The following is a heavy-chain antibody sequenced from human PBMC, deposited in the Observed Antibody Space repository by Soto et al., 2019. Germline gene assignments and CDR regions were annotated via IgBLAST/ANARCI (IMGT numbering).Heavy chain of an antibody. V-gene: IGHV5-10-1*01. CDR2: IDPSDSQT. J-gene: IGHJ4*02. CDR1: GYSFAGYW. D-gene: IGHD1-7*01. Sequence: PGESLKISCKGSGYSFAGYWITWVRQKPGKGLEWMGRIDPSDSQTYYSPSFRVQVTISVTKSITTVFLQWSSLRASDTAMYYCVTTRDGTTFFPHWGQGTPVTVSS. CDR3: VTTRDGTTFFPH.